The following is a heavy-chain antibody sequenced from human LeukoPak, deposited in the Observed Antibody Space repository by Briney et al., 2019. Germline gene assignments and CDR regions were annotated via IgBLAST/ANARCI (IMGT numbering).Heavy chain of an antibody. CDR3: ATAGRLMVRGAFDY. V-gene: IGHV1-24*01. CDR2: FDPEDGET. Sequence: ASVKVSCKVSGYTLTELSMHWVRQAPGKGLEWMGGFDPEDGETIYAQKFQGRVTMTEDTSTDTAYMELSSLRSEDTAVYYCATAGRLMVRGAFDYWGQGTLVTVSS. CDR1: GYTLTELS. D-gene: IGHD3-10*01. J-gene: IGHJ4*02.